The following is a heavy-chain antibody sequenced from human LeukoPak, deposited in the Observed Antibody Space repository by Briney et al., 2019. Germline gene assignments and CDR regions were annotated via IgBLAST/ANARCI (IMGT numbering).Heavy chain of an antibody. Sequence: MTSETLSLTCTVSGGSISSYYWSWIRQPPGKGLEWIGYIYYSGSTNYNPSLKSRVTISVDTSKNQFSLKLSSVTAADTAVYYCARNYYGSGSYPKPTLFWYFDLWGRGTLVTVSS. CDR2: IYYSGST. V-gene: IGHV4-59*01. CDR1: GGSISSYY. D-gene: IGHD3-10*01. CDR3: ARNYYGSGSYPKPTLFWYFDL. J-gene: IGHJ2*01.